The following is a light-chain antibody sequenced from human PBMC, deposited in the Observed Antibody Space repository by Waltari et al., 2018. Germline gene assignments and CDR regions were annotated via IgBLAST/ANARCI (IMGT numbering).Light chain of an antibody. CDR2: DAS. CDR3: QQYANLPLT. Sequence: DIQMTQSPYSLSASVGDRVTITCQASQDITIKLNWFQQKAVKAPQVLIFDASNSQAAVPSRFSGRGYGTNFAFTITSLQPEDVGTYYCQQYANLPLTFGGGTRVEIK. CDR1: QDITIK. V-gene: IGKV1-33*01. J-gene: IGKJ4*01.